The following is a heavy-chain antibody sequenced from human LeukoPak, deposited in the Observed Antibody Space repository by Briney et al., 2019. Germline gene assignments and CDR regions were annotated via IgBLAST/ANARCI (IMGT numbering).Heavy chain of an antibody. CDR2: ISYDGSNK. V-gene: IGHV3-30*03. J-gene: IGHJ4*02. CDR3: ARDSRRVGATGGSDY. Sequence: GGSLRLSCAASGFTFSSYGMHWVRQAPGKGLEWVAVISYDGSNKYYADSVKGRSTISRDNAKNSLYLQLNSLRADDTAVYYCARDSRRVGATGGSDYWGQGTLVTVSS. D-gene: IGHD1-26*01. CDR1: GFTFSSYG.